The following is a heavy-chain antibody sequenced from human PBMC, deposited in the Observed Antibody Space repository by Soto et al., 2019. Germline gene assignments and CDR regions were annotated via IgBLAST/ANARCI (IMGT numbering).Heavy chain of an antibody. CDR1: GFTFSSYA. CDR2: ISGSGGSST. CDR3: AKPSSGWYIFDY. V-gene: IGHV3-23*01. D-gene: IGHD6-19*01. J-gene: IGHJ4*02. Sequence: EVQMLESGGGLVQPGGSLRLSCAASGFTFSSYAMSWVRQAPGKGLEWVSSISGSGGSSTYYADSVRGRFTISRDNPKNPLYLQMNSLRADDTAVYYCAKPSSGWYIFDYWGQGTLVTVSS.